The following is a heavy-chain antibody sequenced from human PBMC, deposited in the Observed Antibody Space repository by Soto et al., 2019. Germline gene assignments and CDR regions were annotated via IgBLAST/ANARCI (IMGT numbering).Heavy chain of an antibody. Sequence: EVQLVESGGGLVQPGGSLRLSCAASGFTFTSYWMHWVRQAPGKGLGWVSLINSEGSSTSYGDSVKGRLTISRDNAKHTLYLQMTSLRAEDTAVYYCARAVAGPTVIGYWCQGALVTVSP. CDR3: ARAVAGPTVIGY. D-gene: IGHD6-19*01. CDR2: INSEGSST. V-gene: IGHV3-74*01. J-gene: IGHJ4*02. CDR1: GFTFTSYW.